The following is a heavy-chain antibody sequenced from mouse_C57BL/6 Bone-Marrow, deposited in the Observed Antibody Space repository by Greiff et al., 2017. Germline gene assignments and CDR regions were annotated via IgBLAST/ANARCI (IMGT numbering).Heavy chain of an antibody. D-gene: IGHD2-3*01. V-gene: IGHV10-1*01. CDR3: VRHIYDGYPCYAMDY. CDR2: IRSKSNNYAT. J-gene: IGHJ4*01. Sequence: EVQLVESGGGLVQPKGSLKLSCAASGFSFNTYAMNWVRQAPGKGLEWVARIRSKSNNYATYYADSVKDRFTISRDDSESMLYLQMNNLKTEDTAMYYCVRHIYDGYPCYAMDYWGQGTSVTVSS. CDR1: GFSFNTYA.